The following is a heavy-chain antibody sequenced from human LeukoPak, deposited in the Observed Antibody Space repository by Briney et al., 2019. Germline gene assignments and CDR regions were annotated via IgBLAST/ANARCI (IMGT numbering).Heavy chain of an antibody. D-gene: IGHD2-2*01. J-gene: IGHJ4*02. CDR1: GGSISSYY. CDR2: IYYSGST. V-gene: IGHV4-59*01. CDR3: ARDAGYCGSTSCPSDY. Sequence: SETLSLTCTVSGGSISSYYWSWIRQPPGKGLEWIGYIYYSGSTNYNPSLKSRVTISVDTSKNQFSLKLSSVTAADTAVYYCARDAGYCGSTSCPSDYWGQGTLVTVSS.